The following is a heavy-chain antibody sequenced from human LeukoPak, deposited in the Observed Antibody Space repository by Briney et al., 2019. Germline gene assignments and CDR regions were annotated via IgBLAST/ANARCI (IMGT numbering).Heavy chain of an antibody. J-gene: IGHJ4*02. Sequence: ASVKVSCMVSGYTLIALSIHWVRQAPGRGLEWMGGFDPEDGEKIYAQKFQGRFTMTEDTSTDTAYMQLSSLGSDDTAVFYCGSGFAYQYFDSWGQGTLVTVSS. CDR3: GSGFAYQYFDS. D-gene: IGHD2-2*01. CDR2: FDPEDGEK. CDR1: GYTLIALS. V-gene: IGHV1-24*01.